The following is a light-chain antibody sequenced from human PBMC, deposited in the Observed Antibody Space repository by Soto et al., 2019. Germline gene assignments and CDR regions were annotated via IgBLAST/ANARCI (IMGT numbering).Light chain of an antibody. V-gene: IGLV2-14*03. CDR3: SAYTVSRTYV. J-gene: IGLJ1*01. Sequence: SALTQPASVSGSLGQSITISCTGTSSDVGAYNFVSWHQQHPGKAPKLMIYNVYDRPSGISYRFSGSKSGNTASLTISGLQGEDEADYYCSAYTVSRTYVCGTETKVTVL. CDR2: NVY. CDR1: SSDVGAYNF.